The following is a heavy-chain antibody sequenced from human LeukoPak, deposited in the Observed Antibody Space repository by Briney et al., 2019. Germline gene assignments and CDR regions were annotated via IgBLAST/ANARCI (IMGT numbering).Heavy chain of an antibody. CDR1: GGTFSSYA. D-gene: IGHD3-22*01. CDR2: ISAYNGNT. V-gene: IGHV1-18*01. Sequence: ASVKVSCKASGGTFSSYAISWVRQAPGQGLEWMGWISAYNGNTNYAQKLQGRVTMTTDTSTSTAYMELRSLRSDDTAVYYCARDLRSDSSGYYDYYFDYWGQGTLVTVSS. J-gene: IGHJ4*02. CDR3: ARDLRSDSSGYYDYYFDY.